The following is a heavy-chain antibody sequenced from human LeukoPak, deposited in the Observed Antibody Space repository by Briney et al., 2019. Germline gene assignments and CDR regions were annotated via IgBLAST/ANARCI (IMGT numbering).Heavy chain of an antibody. CDR2: IKQDGGEK. V-gene: IGHV3-7*01. CDR1: GFTFSSYW. Sequence: GGSLRHSCAPSGFTFSSYWMSWVRPAPGKGLEWVANIKQDGGEKYHVDSVKDRYTISRHNAKNSLHLQTISLRPTDAAVYYFARALAGPPQEAFDIWGQGTMVTVSP. J-gene: IGHJ3*02. CDR3: ARALAGPPQEAFDI.